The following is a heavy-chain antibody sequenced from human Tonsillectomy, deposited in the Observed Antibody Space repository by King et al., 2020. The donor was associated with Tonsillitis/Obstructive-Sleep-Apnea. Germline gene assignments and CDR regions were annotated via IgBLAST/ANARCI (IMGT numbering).Heavy chain of an antibody. J-gene: IGHJ4*02. Sequence: HVQLVESGGGVVQPGKSLRLSCAASGFMFTSHGLHWVRQAPGKGLEWLAFLWYDGSDQHYADSVKGRFTISRDNSKNTLYLQMNSLRAEDTAVYFCARAYYSNYHLYHLDYWGQGTLVTVSS. CDR1: GFMFTSHG. D-gene: IGHD4-11*01. V-gene: IGHV3-33*01. CDR2: LWYDGSDQ. CDR3: ARAYYSNYHLYHLDY.